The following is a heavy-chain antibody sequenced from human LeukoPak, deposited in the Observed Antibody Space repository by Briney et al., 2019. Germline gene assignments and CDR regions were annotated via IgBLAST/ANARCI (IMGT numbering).Heavy chain of an antibody. D-gene: IGHD3-22*01. CDR2: FYHSGST. CDR3: ARGQWLPVFDF. V-gene: IGHV4-59*01. J-gene: IGHJ4*02. CDR1: GGFNTHYY. Sequence: SETLSLTCSVSGGFNTHYYWSWIRQPPGKGLEWIGYFYHSGSTNYNPSLKSRVTISVDTSKDHCSLKLSSVTAADTAVYYCARGQWLPVFDFWGQGTLVTVSS.